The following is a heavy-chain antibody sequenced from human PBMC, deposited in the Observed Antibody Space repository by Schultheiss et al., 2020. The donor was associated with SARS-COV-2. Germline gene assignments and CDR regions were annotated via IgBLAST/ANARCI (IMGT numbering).Heavy chain of an antibody. CDR3: ARDKDRRDGYNNWGFDY. CDR1: GFTFSSYS. Sequence: GESLKISCAASGFTFSSYSMNWVRQAPGKGLEWVSSISSSSSYIYYADSVKGRFTISRDNAKNSLYLQMNSLRAEDTAVYYCARDKDRRDGYNNWGFDYWGQGTLVTVSS. V-gene: IGHV3-21*01. CDR2: ISSSSSYI. D-gene: IGHD5-24*01. J-gene: IGHJ4*02.